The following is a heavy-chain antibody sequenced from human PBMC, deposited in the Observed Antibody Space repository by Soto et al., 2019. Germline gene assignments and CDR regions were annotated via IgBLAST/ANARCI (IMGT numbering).Heavy chain of an antibody. Sequence: SETLSLTCTVSGGSISSGDYYWSWIRQPPGKGLEWIGYIYYSGSTYYNPSLKSRVTISVDTSKNQVSLKLSSVTAADTAVYYCARFCSGGSCNWFDPWGQGTLVTVSS. J-gene: IGHJ5*02. V-gene: IGHV4-30-4*01. CDR3: ARFCSGGSCNWFDP. CDR2: IYYSGST. CDR1: GGSISSGDYY. D-gene: IGHD2-15*01.